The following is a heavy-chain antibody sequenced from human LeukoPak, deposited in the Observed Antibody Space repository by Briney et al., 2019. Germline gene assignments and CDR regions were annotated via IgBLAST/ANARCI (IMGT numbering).Heavy chain of an antibody. CDR3: AREGYCSGSTCPDY. Sequence: GGSLRPSCAVSGFTFSSHNMNWVRQAPGKGLEWVSYISISSSTIYYADSVKGRFTISRDNAKNSLYLQMNSLRAEDTAVYYCAREGYCSGSTCPDYWGQGTLVTVSS. J-gene: IGHJ4*02. CDR2: ISISSSTI. D-gene: IGHD2-15*01. CDR1: GFTFSSHN. V-gene: IGHV3-48*01.